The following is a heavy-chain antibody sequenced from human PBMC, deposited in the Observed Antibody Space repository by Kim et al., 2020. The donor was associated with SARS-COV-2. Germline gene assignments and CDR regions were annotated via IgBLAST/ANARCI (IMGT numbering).Heavy chain of an antibody. CDR3: AKVGYD. J-gene: IGHJ4*02. CDR1: GFSFSNNW. Sequence: GGSLRLSCAASGFSFSNNWMYWVRQAPGKGLVWVSRIDSDGSITNYADSVKGRFIISRDNGKNTLYLQMKSLRAEDTAVYYCAKVGYDWGQGTLVTVSS. V-gene: IGHV3-74*01. CDR2: IDSDGSIT. D-gene: IGHD2-2*01.